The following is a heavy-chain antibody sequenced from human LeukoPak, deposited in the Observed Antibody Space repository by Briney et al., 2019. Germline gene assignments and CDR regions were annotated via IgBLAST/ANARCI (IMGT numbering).Heavy chain of an antibody. Sequence: QPGGSLRLSCAASGFTFSSYEVNWVRQAPGKGLEWVSYISSSGSILYYADSVKGRFTISRDNAKNSLYLQMNSLRAEDTAVYYCARVGYQLLWALDYWGQGTLVTVSS. D-gene: IGHD2-2*01. J-gene: IGHJ4*02. CDR1: GFTFSSYE. CDR2: ISSSGSIL. V-gene: IGHV3-48*03. CDR3: ARVGYQLLWALDY.